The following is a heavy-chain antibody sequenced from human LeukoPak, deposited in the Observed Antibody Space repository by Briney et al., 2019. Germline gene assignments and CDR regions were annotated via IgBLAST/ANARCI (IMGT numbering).Heavy chain of an antibody. CDR3: ARDLGGDGYKQGGFDY. CDR1: GFTLSNYY. CDR2: ISSSGSYA. Sequence: PGGSLRLSCAASGFTLSNYYMSWIRQPPGKGLEWVSDISSSGSYAYYADSVKGRFAISRDNAKNSLFLQMNSLRVDDTAVYYCARDLGGDGYKQGGFDYWGQGTLVTVSS. V-gene: IGHV3-11*05. J-gene: IGHJ4*02. D-gene: IGHD5-24*01.